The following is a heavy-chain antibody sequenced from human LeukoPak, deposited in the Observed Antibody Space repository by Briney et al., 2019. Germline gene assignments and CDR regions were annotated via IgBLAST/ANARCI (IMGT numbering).Heavy chain of an antibody. V-gene: IGHV4-34*01. CDR2: INHSGST. CDR3: AGISAVTDYYYGMDV. Sequence: SETLSLTCAVYGGSFSGYYWSWIRQPPGKRLEWIGEINHSGSTNYNPSLKSRVTISVDTSKNQFSLKLSSVTAADTAVYYCAGISAVTDYYYGMDVWGQGTTVTVSS. J-gene: IGHJ6*02. D-gene: IGHD4-11*01. CDR1: GGSFSGYY.